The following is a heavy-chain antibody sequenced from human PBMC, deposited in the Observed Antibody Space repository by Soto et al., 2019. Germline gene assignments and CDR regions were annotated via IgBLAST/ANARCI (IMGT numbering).Heavy chain of an antibody. D-gene: IGHD3-10*01. V-gene: IGHV4-59*08. Sequence: QVQLQESGPGLVKPSETLSLTCTASGGSISSYYWSWIRQPPGKGLEWIGYIYYSGSTNYNPSLKSRVTISVDTSKNQFSLKLSSVTAADTAVYYCARLWFGEPVDYWGQGTLVTVSS. CDR3: ARLWFGEPVDY. J-gene: IGHJ4*02. CDR1: GGSISSYY. CDR2: IYYSGST.